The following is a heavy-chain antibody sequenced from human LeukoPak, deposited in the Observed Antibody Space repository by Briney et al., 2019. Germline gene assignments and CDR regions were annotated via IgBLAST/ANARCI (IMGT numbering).Heavy chain of an antibody. CDR1: GGSISSSSYY. CDR3: ARDLIEGAAAVRFDH. D-gene: IGHD6-13*01. Sequence: SETLSLTCTVSGGSISSSSYYWGWIRQPPGKGLEWIGSIYYSGSTYYNPSLKSRVTISVDTSKNQFSLKLSSVTAADTAVYYCARDLIEGAAAVRFDHWGQGTLVTVSS. CDR2: IYYSGST. J-gene: IGHJ4*02. V-gene: IGHV4-39*07.